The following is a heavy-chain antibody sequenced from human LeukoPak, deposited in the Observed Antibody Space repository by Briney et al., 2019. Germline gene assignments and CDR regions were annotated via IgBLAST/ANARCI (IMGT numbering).Heavy chain of an antibody. Sequence: SVKVSCKASGGTFSSYAVSWVRQAPGQGLEWMGGIIPIFGTANYAQKFQGRVTITADESTSTAYMELSSLRSEDTAVYYCASPARGVPYGMDVWGQGTTVTVSS. J-gene: IGHJ6*02. CDR2: IIPIFGTA. CDR1: GGTFSSYA. V-gene: IGHV1-69*13. CDR3: ASPARGVPYGMDV. D-gene: IGHD3-10*01.